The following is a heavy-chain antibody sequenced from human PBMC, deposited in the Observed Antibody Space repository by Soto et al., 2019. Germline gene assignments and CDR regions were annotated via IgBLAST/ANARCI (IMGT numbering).Heavy chain of an antibody. V-gene: IGHV1-18*01. CDR2: ISAYNGDT. J-gene: IGHJ5*02. Sequence: AASVKVSCKASGYTFSNYGITWVRQAPGQGLEWMGWISAYNGDTHYTQRLQGRVTMTTDTSTSTAYMELRSLRSDDTAVYYCARVVGVAVAGLNWFDPWGQGTLVTVSS. D-gene: IGHD6-19*01. CDR1: GYTFSNYG. CDR3: ARVVGVAVAGLNWFDP.